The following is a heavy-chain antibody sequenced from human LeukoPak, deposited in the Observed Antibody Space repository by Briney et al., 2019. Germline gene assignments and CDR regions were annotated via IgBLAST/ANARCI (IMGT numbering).Heavy chain of an antibody. J-gene: IGHJ2*01. CDR3: AKLAPSAQLVVVVALGHWYFDL. CDR2: ISSSGSTI. V-gene: IGHV3-11*01. D-gene: IGHD2-15*01. CDR1: GFTFSDYY. Sequence: GGSLRLSCAASGFTFSDYYMSWIRQAPGKGLEWVSYISSSGSTIYYADSVKGRFTISRDNSKNTLYPQMNSLRAEDTAVYYCAKLAPSAQLVVVVALGHWYFDLWGRGTLVTVSS.